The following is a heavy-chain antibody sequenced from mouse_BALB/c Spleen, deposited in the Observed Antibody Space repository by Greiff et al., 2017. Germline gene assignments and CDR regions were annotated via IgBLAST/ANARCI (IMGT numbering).Heavy chain of an antibody. CDR1: GYSITSGYY. CDR3: ARRYRYDGGYFDY. Sequence: EVKLQESGPGLVKPSQSLSLTCSVTGYSITSGYYWNWIRQFPGNKLEWMGYISYDGSNNYNPSLKNRISITRDTSKNQFFLKLNSVTTEDTATYYCARRYRYDGGYFDYWGQGTTLTVSS. V-gene: IGHV3-6*02. J-gene: IGHJ2*01. D-gene: IGHD2-14*01. CDR2: ISYDGSN.